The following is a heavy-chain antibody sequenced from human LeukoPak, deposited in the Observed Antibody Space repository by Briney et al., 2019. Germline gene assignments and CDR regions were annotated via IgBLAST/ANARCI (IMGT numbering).Heavy chain of an antibody. J-gene: IGHJ4*02. CDR3: AVLRYFDWLGQQPYDY. CDR2: IYYSGST. CDR1: GGSISSYY. V-gene: IGHV4-59*01. D-gene: IGHD3-9*01. Sequence: SETLSLTCTVSGGSISSYYWSWIRQPPGKGLEWIGYIYYSGSTNYNPSLKSRVTISVDTSKNQFSLKLSSVTAADTAVYYCAVLRYFDWLGQQPYDYWGQGTLVTVSS.